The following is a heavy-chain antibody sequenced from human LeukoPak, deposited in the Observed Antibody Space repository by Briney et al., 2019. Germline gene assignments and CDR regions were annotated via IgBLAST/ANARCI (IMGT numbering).Heavy chain of an antibody. CDR1: GGSISSYY. CDR2: IYTSGST. CDR3: ASTVLGGVALKCFEH. D-gene: IGHD3-16*01. V-gene: IGHV4-4*07. Sequence: SETLSLTCTVSGGSISSYYWSWIRQPAGKGLEWIGRIYTSGSTNYNPFLKSGVTMSVDTSKNQFSLKLSSVTAADTAVYYCASTVLGGVALKCFEHWGQGTLVTVSS. J-gene: IGHJ1*01.